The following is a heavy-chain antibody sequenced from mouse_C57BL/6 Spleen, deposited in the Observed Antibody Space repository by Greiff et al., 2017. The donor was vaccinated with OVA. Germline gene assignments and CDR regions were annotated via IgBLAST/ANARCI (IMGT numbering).Heavy chain of an antibody. D-gene: IGHD1-1*01. CDR2: ISSGSSTI. Sequence: EVHLVESGGGLVKPGGSLKLSCAASGFTFSDYGMHWVRQAPEKGLEWVAYISSGSSTIYYADTVKGRFTISRDNAKNTLFLQMTSLRSEDTAMYYCAGGYYGSSYVAWFAYWGQGTLVTVSA. CDR1: GFTFSDYG. V-gene: IGHV5-17*01. CDR3: AGGYYGSSYVAWFAY. J-gene: IGHJ3*01.